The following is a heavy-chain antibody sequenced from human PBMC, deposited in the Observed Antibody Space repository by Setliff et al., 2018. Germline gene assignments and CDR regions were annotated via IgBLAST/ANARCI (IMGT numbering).Heavy chain of an antibody. CDR2: IYYSGST. CDR3: ARLPNYVWGSPVDY. J-gene: IGHJ4*02. D-gene: IGHD3-16*01. Sequence: SETLSLTCIVSGASISSDGYYWSWIRQHPGRGLEWIGYIYYSGSTFYNPSLKSRVTISVDTSKNQFSLTLSSVTAADTAVYYCARLPNYVWGSPVDYWGQGTLVTGS. CDR1: GASISSDGYY. V-gene: IGHV4-31*03.